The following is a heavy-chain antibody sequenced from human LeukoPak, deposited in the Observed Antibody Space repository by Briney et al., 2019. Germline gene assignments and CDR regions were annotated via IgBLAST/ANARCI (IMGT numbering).Heavy chain of an antibody. D-gene: IGHD3-10*01. CDR2: INHSGST. Sequence: SETLSLTCAVYGGSFSGYYWSWIRQPPGKGLERIGEINHSGSTNYNPSLKSRVTISVDTSKNQFSLKLSSVTAADTAVYYCARVVGFGYFDYWGQGTLVTVSS. J-gene: IGHJ4*02. CDR3: ARVVGFGYFDY. CDR1: GGSFSGYY. V-gene: IGHV4-34*01.